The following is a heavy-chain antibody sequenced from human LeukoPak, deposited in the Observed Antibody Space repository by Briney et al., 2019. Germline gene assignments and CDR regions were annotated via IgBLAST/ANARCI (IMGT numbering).Heavy chain of an antibody. Sequence: AGGSLRLSCAASGFTLSSYWMSWVRQAPGKGLEWVANIKQDGSEKYYVDSVKGRFTISRDNAKNSLYLQMNSLRAEDTAVYYCARDTTYCGSGSYYSDAFDVWGQGTMVTVSS. CDR3: ARDTTYCGSGSYYSDAFDV. CDR1: GFTLSSYW. J-gene: IGHJ3*01. CDR2: IKQDGSEK. V-gene: IGHV3-7*03. D-gene: IGHD3-10*01.